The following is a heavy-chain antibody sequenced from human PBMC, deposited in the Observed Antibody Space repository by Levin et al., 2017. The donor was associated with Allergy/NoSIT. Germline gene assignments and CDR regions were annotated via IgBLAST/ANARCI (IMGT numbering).Heavy chain of an antibody. D-gene: IGHD6-19*01. CDR3: ARDEAVAGTPFDP. Sequence: LSLTCAASGFTFSRYSMNWVRQAPGKGLEWVSYITTTSQTRYYADSVKGRFIISRDNVRNSLYLQMNSLRADDTAVYYCARDEAVAGTPFDPWGQGTLVIVSS. CDR1: GFTFSRYS. CDR2: ITTTSQTR. J-gene: IGHJ5*02. V-gene: IGHV3-48*01.